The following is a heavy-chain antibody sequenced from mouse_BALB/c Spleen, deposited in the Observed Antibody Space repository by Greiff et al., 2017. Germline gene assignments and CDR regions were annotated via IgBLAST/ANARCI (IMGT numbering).Heavy chain of an antibody. CDR3: TRTGTGFAY. CDR1: GYTFTSYY. J-gene: IGHJ3*01. Sequence: VQLQQPGAELVNPGASVKLSCKASGYTFTSYYMYWVKQRPGQGLEWIGGINPSNGGTNFNEKFKSKATLTVDKSSSTAYMQLSSLTSEDSAVYYCTRTGTGFAYWGQGTLVTVSA. D-gene: IGHD4-1*01. V-gene: IGHV1S81*02. CDR2: INPSNGGT.